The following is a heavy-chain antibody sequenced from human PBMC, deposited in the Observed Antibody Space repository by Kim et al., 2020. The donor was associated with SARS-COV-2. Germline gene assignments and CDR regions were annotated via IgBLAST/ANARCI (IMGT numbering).Heavy chain of an antibody. D-gene: IGHD3-9*01. V-gene: IGHV3-64*01. CDR1: GFTFSSYA. J-gene: IGHJ6*04. CDR2: ISSNGGST. CDR3: ARERYYDILTGYYTLSRRHYYYYHDMDV. Sequence: GGSLRLSCAASGFTFSSYAMHWVRQAPGKGLEYVSAISSNGGSTYYANSVKGRFTISRDNSKNTLYLQMGSPRAEDMAVYYCARERYYDILTGYYTLSRRHYYYYHDMDVGGRGPTVPLST.